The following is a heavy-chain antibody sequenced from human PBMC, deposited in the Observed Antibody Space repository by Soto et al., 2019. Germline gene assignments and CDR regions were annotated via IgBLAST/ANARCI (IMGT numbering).Heavy chain of an antibody. CDR3: ARDSRSREYYYYGMDV. CDR2: ISAYNGNT. CDR1: GYTFTSYG. V-gene: IGHV1-18*01. J-gene: IGHJ6*02. Sequence: ASVKVSCKASGYTFTSYGISWVRQAPGQGLEWMGWISAYNGNTNYAQKLQGRVTMTTDTSTSTAYMELRSLRSDDTAVYYCARDSRSREYYYYGMDVWGQGTKVTVSS.